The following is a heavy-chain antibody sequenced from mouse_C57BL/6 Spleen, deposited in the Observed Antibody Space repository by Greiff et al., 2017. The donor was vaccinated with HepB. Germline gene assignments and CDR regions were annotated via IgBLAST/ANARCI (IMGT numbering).Heavy chain of an antibody. D-gene: IGHD2-3*01. J-gene: IGHJ2*01. CDR1: GYSFTGYY. CDR3: ARVKVYDGYFYFDC. CDR2: INPSTGGT. Sequence: VQLQQSGPELVKPGASVKISCKASGYSFTGYYMNWVKQSPEKSLEWIGEINPSTGGTTYNQKFKAKATLTVDKSSSTAYMQLTSLTSEDSAVYYCARVKVYDGYFYFDCRGQGTTLTVSS. V-gene: IGHV1-42*01.